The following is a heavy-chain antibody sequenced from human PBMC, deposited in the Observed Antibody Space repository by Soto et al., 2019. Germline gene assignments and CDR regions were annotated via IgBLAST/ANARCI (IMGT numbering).Heavy chain of an antibody. CDR3: ARTPTYYYGSGSVGNWFDP. D-gene: IGHD3-10*01. CDR1: GGTFSSYA. J-gene: IGHJ5*02. CDR2: IIPIFGTA. Sequence: GASVKVSCKASGGTFSSYAISWVRQAPGQGLEWMGGIIPIFGTANYAQKFQGRVTITADESTSTAYMELSSLRSEDTAVYYCARTPTYYYGSGSVGNWFDPWGQGTLVTVSS. V-gene: IGHV1-69*13.